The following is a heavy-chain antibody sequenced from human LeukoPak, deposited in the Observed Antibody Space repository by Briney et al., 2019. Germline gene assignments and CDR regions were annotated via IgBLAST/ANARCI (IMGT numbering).Heavy chain of an antibody. V-gene: IGHV4-31*03. D-gene: IGHD2-15*01. J-gene: IGHJ1*01. CDR3: ARDVEH. CDR2: IYYTGST. CDR1: GDSISSGGYY. Sequence: SETLSLTCTVSGDSISSGGYYWSWIRQHPGRGLEWIGDIYYTGSTNYNPSLKSRLIIPLDTSKNQFSLKLDSVTAADTAVYYCARDVEHWGQGTLVTVSS.